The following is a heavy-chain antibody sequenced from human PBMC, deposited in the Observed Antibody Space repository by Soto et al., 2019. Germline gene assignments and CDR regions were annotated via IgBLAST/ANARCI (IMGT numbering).Heavy chain of an antibody. V-gene: IGHV1-69*02. CDR1: GGTFSSYT. J-gene: IGHJ6*03. D-gene: IGHD1-7*01. CDR2: IIPILGIA. CDR3: ARTPELELEFEELYYYYYMDV. Sequence: ASLKVSCKASGGTFSSYTISWVRQAPGQGLEWMGRIIPILGIANYAQKFQGRVTITADKSTSTAYMELSSLRSEDTAVYYCARTPELELEFEELYYYYYMDVWGKGT.